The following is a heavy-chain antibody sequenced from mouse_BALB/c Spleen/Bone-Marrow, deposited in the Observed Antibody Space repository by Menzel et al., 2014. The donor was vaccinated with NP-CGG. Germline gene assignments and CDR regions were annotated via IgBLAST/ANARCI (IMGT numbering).Heavy chain of an antibody. J-gene: IGHJ1*01. Sequence: VHAKQSGAELVKPGASVKLSCTASGFNIKDTYIHWVMQRPEQGLAWIGRIDPASGDTKFDPKFQGKATITADTSSNTAYLQVTSLTSEDTAVYYCARVNPWYFDVWGAGTTVTVSS. V-gene: IGHV14-3*02. CDR2: IDPASGDT. CDR3: ARVNPWYFDV. CDR1: GFNIKDTY. D-gene: IGHD2-2*01.